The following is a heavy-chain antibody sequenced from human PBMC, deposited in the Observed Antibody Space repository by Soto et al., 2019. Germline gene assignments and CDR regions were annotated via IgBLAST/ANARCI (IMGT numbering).Heavy chain of an antibody. CDR1: GGAFIDYI. V-gene: IGHV1-69*13. D-gene: IGHD1-26*01. Sequence: SVKVSCKASGGAFIDYIFDWVRQAPGQGLEWMGGIIPMFGTPKYAQKFQHRVTISADVSTGTAYMELTRLRFDDTAVYYCAGGRDQPPVGLYFESWGEGTRVTVSS. CDR2: IIPMFGTP. J-gene: IGHJ4*02. CDR3: AGGRDQPPVGLYFES.